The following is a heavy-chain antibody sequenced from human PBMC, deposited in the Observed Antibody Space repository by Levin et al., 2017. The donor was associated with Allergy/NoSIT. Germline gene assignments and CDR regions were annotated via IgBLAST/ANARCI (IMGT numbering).Heavy chain of an antibody. CDR3: ARDEESDGFDAFDI. CDR1: GFSVSDNY. CDR2: IYRGGNT. J-gene: IGHJ3*02. Sequence: QTGGSLRLSCAASGFSVSDNYMSWVRQAPGKGLEWVSAIYRGGNTYYADSVKDRFIVSRDNSMNTLYLQLNSLRAEDTAVYYCARDEESDGFDAFDIWGQGTMVTVSS. V-gene: IGHV3-66*01. D-gene: IGHD3-10*01.